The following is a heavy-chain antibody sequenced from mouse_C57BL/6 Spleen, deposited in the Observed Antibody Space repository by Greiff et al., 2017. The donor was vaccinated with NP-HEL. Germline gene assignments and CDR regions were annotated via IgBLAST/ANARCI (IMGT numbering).Heavy chain of an antibody. CDR1: GFTFSDYY. CDR3: ARVTNWAWFAY. Sequence: EVQLVESEGGLVQPGSSMKLSCTASGFTFSDYYMAWVRQVPEKGLEWVANINYDGSSTYYLDSLKSRFIISRDNAKNILYLQMSSLKSEDTATYYCARVTNWAWFAYWGQGTLVTVSA. V-gene: IGHV5-16*01. D-gene: IGHD4-1*01. CDR2: INYDGSST. J-gene: IGHJ3*01.